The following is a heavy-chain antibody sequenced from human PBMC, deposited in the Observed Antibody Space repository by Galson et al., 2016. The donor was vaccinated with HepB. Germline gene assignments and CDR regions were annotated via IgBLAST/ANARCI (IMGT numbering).Heavy chain of an antibody. CDR1: GYTFTGYA. D-gene: IGHD3-22*01. CDR2: INAGNGNT. Sequence: SVKVSCKASGYTFTGYAMHWVRQAPGQRLEWMGWINAGNGNTKYSQKFQGRVTITSDTSANTAYMELSSLRSEDTAVYYCARADSLNYYVSSGYYLEGAFDIWGQGTMVTVSS. CDR3: ARADSLNYYVSSGYYLEGAFDI. V-gene: IGHV1-3*01. J-gene: IGHJ3*02.